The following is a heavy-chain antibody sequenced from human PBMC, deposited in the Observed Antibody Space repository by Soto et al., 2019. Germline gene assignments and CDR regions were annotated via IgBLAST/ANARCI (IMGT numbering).Heavy chain of an antibody. CDR2: VSGGGGTT. V-gene: IGHV3-23*01. J-gene: IGHJ6*02. CDR1: GFTFSTYG. D-gene: IGHD5-12*01. Sequence: EVQLLESGGGLVQPGGSLRLSCTASGFTFSTYGMSWVRQAPGKGLDWVSAVSGGGGTTYYADSVKGRFTISRDNSKNTLYLQMKNLRADDTAVYHCAKDRSGPTSGYYRRYYGLDVWGPGTTVTVSS. CDR3: AKDRSGPTSGYYRRYYGLDV.